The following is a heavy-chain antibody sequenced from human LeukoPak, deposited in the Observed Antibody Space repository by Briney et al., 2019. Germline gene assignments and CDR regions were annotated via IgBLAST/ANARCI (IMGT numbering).Heavy chain of an antibody. CDR1: GFASSSYS. V-gene: IGHV3-7*01. Sequence: GGSLRLSCVASGFASSSYSMSWVRQAPGKGLEWLANIKDDGSQTYSLDSVQGRFTLSRDNAQNSIYLQLNSLTTDNTAVYYCTTWLFWSGYIFEYWGQGTQVTVSS. D-gene: IGHD3-3*01. CDR3: TTWLFWSGYIFEY. J-gene: IGHJ4*02. CDR2: IKDDGSQT.